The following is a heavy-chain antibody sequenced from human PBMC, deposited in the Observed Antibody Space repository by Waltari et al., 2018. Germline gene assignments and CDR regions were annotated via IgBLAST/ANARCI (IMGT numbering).Heavy chain of an antibody. D-gene: IGHD2-15*01. CDR2: IYHSGST. CDR1: GYSISSGYY. V-gene: IGHV4-38-2*02. CDR3: ARADTVVASGRAYYYYYYMDV. J-gene: IGHJ6*03. Sequence: QVQLQESGPGLVKPSETLSLTCTVSGYSISSGYYWGWIRQPPGKGLEWIGSIYHSGSTYYNPPLKSRVTISVDTSKNQFSLKLSFVTAADTAVYYCARADTVVASGRAYYYYYYMDVWGKGTTVTISS.